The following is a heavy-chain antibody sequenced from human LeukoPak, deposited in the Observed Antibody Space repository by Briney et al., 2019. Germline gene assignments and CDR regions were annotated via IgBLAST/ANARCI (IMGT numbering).Heavy chain of an antibody. CDR2: IYYSGST. CDR1: GGSISSYY. Sequence: PSETLSLTCTVSGGSISSYYWSWIRQPPGKGLEWIGYIYYSGSTNYNPSLKSRVTISVDTSKNQFSLKLSSVTAADTAVYYCARDRQEWDPYYYYMDVWGKGTTVTVSS. CDR3: ARDRQEWDPYYYYMDV. J-gene: IGHJ6*03. V-gene: IGHV4-59*01. D-gene: IGHD1-26*01.